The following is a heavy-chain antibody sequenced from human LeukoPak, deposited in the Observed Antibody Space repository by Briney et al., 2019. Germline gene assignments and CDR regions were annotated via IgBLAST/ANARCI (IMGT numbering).Heavy chain of an antibody. J-gene: IGHJ4*02. V-gene: IGHV3-48*03. Sequence: PGGSLRLSCAASEFTFTSYEMNWVRQAPGKGLEWVSYISSSGSTIYYADSVKGRFTISRDNAKNSLYLQMNSLRAEDTAVYYCAKDPKAGGSFDYWGQGTLVTVSS. D-gene: IGHD1-26*01. CDR2: ISSSGSTI. CDR1: EFTFTSYE. CDR3: AKDPKAGGSFDY.